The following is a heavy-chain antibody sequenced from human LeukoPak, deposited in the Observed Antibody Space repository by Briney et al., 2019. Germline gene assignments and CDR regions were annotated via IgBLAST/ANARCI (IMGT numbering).Heavy chain of an antibody. CDR3: ARDLNSGSYYYMDV. D-gene: IGHD1-26*01. Sequence: GGSLRLSCAATGFTLSSYGMHWVSQAPGKGLEWVAVIWYDGSNKYYADSVKGRFTISRDNSKNTLYLQMNSLRAEDTAVYYCARDLNSGSYYYMDVWGKGTTVTVFS. V-gene: IGHV3-33*01. CDR2: IWYDGSNK. J-gene: IGHJ6*03. CDR1: GFTLSSYG.